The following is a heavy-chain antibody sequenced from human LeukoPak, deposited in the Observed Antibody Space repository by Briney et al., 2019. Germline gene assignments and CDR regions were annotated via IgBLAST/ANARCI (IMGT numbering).Heavy chain of an antibody. Sequence: TGGSLRLSCTASGFIVTNNYINWVRQAPGKGLXXVSLVYSGGSTYYADSVKGRFTISRDNSKNMVYLQMNSLRAEDTAMYYCARDPPAVLIDTYGWGQGTLVTVSS. J-gene: IGHJ4*02. D-gene: IGHD2-8*01. CDR2: VYSGGST. CDR1: GFIVTNNY. V-gene: IGHV3-66*01. CDR3: ARDPPAVLIDTYG.